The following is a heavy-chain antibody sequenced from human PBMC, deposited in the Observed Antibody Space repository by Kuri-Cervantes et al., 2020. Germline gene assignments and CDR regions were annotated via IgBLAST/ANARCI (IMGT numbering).Heavy chain of an antibody. V-gene: IGHV4-34*01. Sequence: SETLSLTCAVYGGSFSGYYWSWIRQPPGKGLEWIGEINHRGSTNYNPSLKSRVTISVDTSKNQFSLNLSSVTAADTAVYYCARRTPTANYYYYYMDVWGKGTTVTVSS. CDR1: GGSFSGYY. CDR2: INHRGST. D-gene: IGHD4-17*01. CDR3: ARRTPTANYYYYYMDV. J-gene: IGHJ6*03.